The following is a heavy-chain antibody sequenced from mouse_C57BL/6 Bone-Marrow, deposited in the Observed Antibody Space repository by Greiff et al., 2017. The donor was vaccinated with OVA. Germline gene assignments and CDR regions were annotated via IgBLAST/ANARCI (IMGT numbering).Heavy chain of an antibody. J-gene: IGHJ2*01. V-gene: IGHV2-9-1*01. CDR1: GFSLTSYA. CDR2: IWTGGGT. Sequence: VMLVESGPGLVAPSQSLSITCTVSGFSLTSYAISWVRQPPGKGLEWLGVIWTGGGTNYNSALKSRRSISNDNYKSQVFLKMNSLLSDDTARYYCARNRVERGYFDYWGQGTTLTVSS. CDR3: ARNRVERGYFDY. D-gene: IGHD1-1*02.